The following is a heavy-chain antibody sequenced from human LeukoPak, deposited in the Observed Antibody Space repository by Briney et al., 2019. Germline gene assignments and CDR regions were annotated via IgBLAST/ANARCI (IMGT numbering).Heavy chain of an antibody. V-gene: IGHV3-30*18. CDR2: ISYDGSNK. CDR3: AKEGNDQGYFDY. D-gene: IGHD2-2*01. Sequence: GRSLRLSCAASGFTFSSYGMHWVRQAPGKGLERVAVISYDGSNKYYADSVKGRFTISRDNSKNTLYLQMNSLRAEDTAVYYCAKEGNDQGYFDYWGQGTLVTVSS. J-gene: IGHJ4*02. CDR1: GFTFSSYG.